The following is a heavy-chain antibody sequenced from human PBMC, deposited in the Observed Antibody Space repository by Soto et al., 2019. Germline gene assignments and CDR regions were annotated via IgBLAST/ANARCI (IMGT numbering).Heavy chain of an antibody. CDR2: VSGNGGTT. J-gene: IGHJ6*02. Sequence: GVSLRLSCAASGFTFSSFAMSWVRQAPGKGLEWVSAVSGNGGTTYHSDSVQGRFTISRDNSKNTLYLQMSSLRAEDTALYYCAKEGDYDSSGYYCPGRSKTFYGVDVWGRGTTVTVSS. CDR3: AKEGDYDSSGYYCPGRSKTFYGVDV. D-gene: IGHD3-22*01. CDR1: GFTFSSFA. V-gene: IGHV3-23*01.